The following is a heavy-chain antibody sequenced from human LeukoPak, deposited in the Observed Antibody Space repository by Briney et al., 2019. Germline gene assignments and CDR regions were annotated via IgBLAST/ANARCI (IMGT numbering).Heavy chain of an antibody. V-gene: IGHV1-18*01. Sequence: ASVKVSCKASGYTFTSYDINWVRQATGQGLEWMGWMNPNSGNTNYAQKLQGRVTMTTDTSTSTAYMELRSLRSDDTAVYYCARAYGSGSSYDYWGQGTLVTVSS. CDR1: GYTFTSYD. D-gene: IGHD3-10*01. CDR3: ARAYGSGSSYDY. CDR2: MNPNSGNT. J-gene: IGHJ4*02.